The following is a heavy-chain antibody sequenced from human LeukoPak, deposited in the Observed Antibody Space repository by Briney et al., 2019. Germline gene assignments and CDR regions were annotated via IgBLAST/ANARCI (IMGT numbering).Heavy chain of an antibody. CDR3: ARGKGYCSGGSCYIFDC. CDR2: INPNSGGT. D-gene: IGHD2-15*01. Sequence: ASVKVSCKASGYTFTGYYMHWVRQAPGQGLEWMGWINPNSGGTNYAQKFQGRVTMTRDTSISTAYMELSRLRSDDTAVYYCARGKGYCSGGSCYIFDCWGQGTLVTVSS. CDR1: GYTFTGYY. J-gene: IGHJ4*02. V-gene: IGHV1-2*02.